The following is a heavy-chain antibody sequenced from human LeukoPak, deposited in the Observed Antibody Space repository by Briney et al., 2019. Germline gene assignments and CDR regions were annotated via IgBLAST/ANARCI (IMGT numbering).Heavy chain of an antibody. CDR2: VNSDGSTT. J-gene: IGHJ4*02. CDR3: AKVWSVAGTVDY. CDR1: GFPFSSYW. D-gene: IGHD6-19*01. Sequence: GGSLRLSCAASGFPFSSYWMHWVRQAPGKGLEWVSRVNSDGSTTTYADSVKGRFTISRDNSKNTLYLQMNSLRAEDTAVYYCAKVWSVAGTVDYWGQGTLVTVSS. V-gene: IGHV3-74*01.